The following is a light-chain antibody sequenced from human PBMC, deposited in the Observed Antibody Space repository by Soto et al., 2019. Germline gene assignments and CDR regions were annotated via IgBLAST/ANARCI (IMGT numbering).Light chain of an antibody. V-gene: IGLV2-14*01. CDR3: SSYTTSSTLVYV. Sequence: QSALTQPASVTGSPGQSITISCTGTTSDVGGYDRVSWFQQYPGTAPKLMIYEVSNRPSGVSNRFSGSKSGNTASLTISGLQAEDEADYYCSSYTTSSTLVYVFGTGTKLTVL. CDR2: EVS. J-gene: IGLJ1*01. CDR1: TSDVGGYDR.